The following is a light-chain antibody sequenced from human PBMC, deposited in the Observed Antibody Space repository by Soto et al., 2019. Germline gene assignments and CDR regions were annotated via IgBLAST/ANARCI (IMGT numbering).Light chain of an antibody. Sequence: QSALTQPASVSGSPGQSITISCTGTSSDVGSYNLVSWYQQHPGKAPKLMIYEVSTRPSGVSNRFSGSKSGNTASLTISGLQAEDEADYYCCSYAGSSTLVFGTGTKLTVL. CDR3: CSYAGSSTLV. CDR1: SSDVGSYNL. J-gene: IGLJ1*01. V-gene: IGLV2-23*02. CDR2: EVS.